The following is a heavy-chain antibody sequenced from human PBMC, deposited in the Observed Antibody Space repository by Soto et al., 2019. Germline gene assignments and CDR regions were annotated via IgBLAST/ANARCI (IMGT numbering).Heavy chain of an antibody. J-gene: IGHJ5*02. V-gene: IGHV2-5*02. Sequence: QITLKESGPTLVKPTQTLTLTCTFSGFSLSTSAVGVGWIRQPPGKALEWLALIYWDDYKRYSPSLKSRLTNTKDTSKNQVVLKMTNMDPLDTATYFRAHRHAEKQVVSERFHPWGQGTLVTVSS. CDR2: IYWDDYK. CDR3: AHRHAEKQVVSERFHP. D-gene: IGHD6-13*01. CDR1: GFSLSTSAVG.